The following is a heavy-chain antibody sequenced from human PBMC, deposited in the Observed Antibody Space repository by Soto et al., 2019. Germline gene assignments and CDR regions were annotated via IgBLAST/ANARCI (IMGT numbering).Heavy chain of an antibody. CDR1: GGSNIRDCYY. Sequence: QVQLQESGPGLVKPSQTLSLTCTVSGGSNIRDCYYRSWIRQHPGKGLEWIAYISYSGSSYSNPSLKGRVTISADTSKNQFSLRLTSVTAADTAVYFCARATPAGSADFWGQGTLVTVSS. D-gene: IGHD2-2*01. CDR3: ARATPAGSADF. V-gene: IGHV4-31*03. CDR2: ISYSGSS. J-gene: IGHJ4*02.